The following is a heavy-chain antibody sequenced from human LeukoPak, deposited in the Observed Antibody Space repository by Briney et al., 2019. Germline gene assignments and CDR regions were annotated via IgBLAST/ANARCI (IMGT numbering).Heavy chain of an antibody. CDR3: AREDRYYYDSTGYMSFDP. J-gene: IGHJ5*02. Sequence: SETLSLTCTVSGGSISSYYWSWIRQPPGKGLEWIGYIYYSGSTNYNPSLKSRVTISVDTSKNQFSLKLSSVTAADTAVYYCAREDRYYYDSTGYMSFDPWGQGTLVTVSS. D-gene: IGHD3-22*01. CDR2: IYYSGST. V-gene: IGHV4-59*01. CDR1: GGSISSYY.